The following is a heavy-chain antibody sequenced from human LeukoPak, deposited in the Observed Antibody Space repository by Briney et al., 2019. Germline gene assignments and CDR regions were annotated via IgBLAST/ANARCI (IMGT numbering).Heavy chain of an antibody. CDR2: IHSGGST. J-gene: IGHJ6*03. V-gene: IGHV3-66*02. Sequence: GGSLRLSCAASGFTVSSNYMSWVRQAPGKGLEWVSVIHSGGSTYYADSVKGRFTISRDNSKNTLYLQMNSLRAEDTAVYYCAAEYYGFWSGVNYYYYMDVWGKGTTVTVSS. D-gene: IGHD3-3*01. CDR1: GFTVSSNY. CDR3: AAEYYGFWSGVNYYYYMDV.